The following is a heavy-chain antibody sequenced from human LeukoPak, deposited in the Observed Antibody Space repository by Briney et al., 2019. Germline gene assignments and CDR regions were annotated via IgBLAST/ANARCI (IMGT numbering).Heavy chain of an antibody. CDR1: GFTFSAYA. J-gene: IGHJ3*02. CDR3: ARDPNGDYIGAFDM. D-gene: IGHD4-17*01. V-gene: IGHV3-23*01. CDR2: IRGGGSA. Sequence: GGSLRLSCTASGFTFSAYAMMGVRQAPGKGPEGVSAIRGGGSAFYADSVKGRFTISRDNSKYTLFLQMNSLRAEDTAVYYCARDPNGDYIGAFDMWGPGTMVTVSS.